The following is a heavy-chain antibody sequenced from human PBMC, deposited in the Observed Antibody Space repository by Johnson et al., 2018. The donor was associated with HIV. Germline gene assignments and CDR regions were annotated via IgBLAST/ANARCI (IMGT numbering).Heavy chain of an antibody. Sequence: VQLVESGGGVVQPGRSLRLSCAASGFTFSSYAMHWVRQAPGKGLEWVAGISYDGSRSDYGASVKGRLTISRDNSKNSLYLQMNSLRAGDTAVYYCARRMVSSGWYNDGLGAFDIWGQGTMVTVSS. CDR1: GFTFSSYA. D-gene: IGHD6-19*01. CDR3: ARRMVSSGWYNDGLGAFDI. J-gene: IGHJ3*02. V-gene: IGHV3-30*14. CDR2: ISYDGSRS.